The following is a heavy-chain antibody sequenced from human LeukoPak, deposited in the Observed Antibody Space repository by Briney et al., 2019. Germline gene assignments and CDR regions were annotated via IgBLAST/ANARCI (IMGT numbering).Heavy chain of an antibody. V-gene: IGHV3-23*01. D-gene: IGHD3-22*01. CDR1: GSTFSSYA. J-gene: IGHJ4*02. Sequence: GGSLRLSCAASGSTFSSYAMTWVRQAPGKGLEWVSAISGSGASTYYADSMKGLFTISRDNSKNTLYLQMNSLRAEDTAVYYCAKDHEVTYYYQSSYKKFDYWGQGTLVTVSS. CDR2: ISGSGAST. CDR3: AKDHEVTYYYQSSYKKFDY.